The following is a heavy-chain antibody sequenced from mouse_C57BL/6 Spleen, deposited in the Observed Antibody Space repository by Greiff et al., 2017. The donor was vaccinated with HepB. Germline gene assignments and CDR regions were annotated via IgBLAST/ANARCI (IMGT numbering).Heavy chain of an antibody. J-gene: IGHJ2*01. D-gene: IGHD1-1*02. CDR2: IYPSDSET. Sequence: QVHVKQPGAELVRPGSSVKLSCKASGYTFTSYWMDWVKQRPGQGLEWIGNIYPSDSETHYNQKFKDKATLTVDKSSSTAYMQLSSLTSEDSAVYYCARGSYGPFDYWGQGTTLTVSS. CDR3: ARGSYGPFDY. V-gene: IGHV1-61*01. CDR1: GYTFTSYW.